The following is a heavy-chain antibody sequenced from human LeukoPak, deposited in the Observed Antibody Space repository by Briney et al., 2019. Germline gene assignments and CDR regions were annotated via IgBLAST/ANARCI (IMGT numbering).Heavy chain of an antibody. D-gene: IGHD6-13*01. CDR2: ISYDGSNK. V-gene: IGHV3-30-3*01. J-gene: IGHJ4*02. Sequence: GRSLRLSCAASGFTFSSYAMHWVRQAPGKGLEWVAVISYDGSNKYYADSVKGRFTISRDNSKNTLYLQMNSLRAEDTAVYYCARDLRFRSRNIAAAGLDYWGQGTLVTVSS. CDR1: GFTFSSYA. CDR3: ARDLRFRSRNIAAAGLDY.